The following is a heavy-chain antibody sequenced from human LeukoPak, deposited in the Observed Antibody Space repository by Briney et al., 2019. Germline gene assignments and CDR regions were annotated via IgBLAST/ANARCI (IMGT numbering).Heavy chain of an antibody. J-gene: IGHJ4*02. CDR1: GFTFSSYS. Sequence: PGGSLRLSCAASGFTFSSYSMHWVRQTPGKGPEYAAAISSRGTTTHYGDSVQGRFIVSRDNSNYTLYLQVGGLRPDDTGVYFCAREGSDGWDDYWGRGTLVTVSS. D-gene: IGHD1-26*01. V-gene: IGHV3-64*02. CDR2: ISSRGTTT. CDR3: AREGSDGWDDY.